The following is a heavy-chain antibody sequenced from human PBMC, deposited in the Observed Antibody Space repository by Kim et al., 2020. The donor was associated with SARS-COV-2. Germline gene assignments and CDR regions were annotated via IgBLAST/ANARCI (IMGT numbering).Heavy chain of an antibody. CDR2: IVVGSGNT. CDR3: ASVPHDYGYYVTAAFDY. CDR1: GFTFTSSA. Sequence: SVKVSCKASGFTFTSSAVQWVRQARGQRLEWIGWIVVGSGNTNYAQKFQERVTITRDMSTSTAYMELSSLRSEDTAVYYCASVPHDYGYYVTAAFDYWGQGTLVTVSS. J-gene: IGHJ4*02. V-gene: IGHV1-58*01. D-gene: IGHD4-17*01.